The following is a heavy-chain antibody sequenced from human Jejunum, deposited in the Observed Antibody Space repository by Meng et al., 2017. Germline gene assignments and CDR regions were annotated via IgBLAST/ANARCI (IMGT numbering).Heavy chain of an antibody. Sequence: QVQLVQSGVEVKEPGASVKVSCKTSGYTFTNYQTDWVRQAPGQGLEGMGWVNPNHGGASYAQKFQGRLTMTIDTSTTTVYMELRSLRSDDSALYYCARHSTDWSLDYWGQGTLVTVSS. J-gene: IGHJ4*02. CDR3: ARHSTDWSLDY. CDR2: VNPNHGGA. CDR1: GYTFTNYQ. D-gene: IGHD2/OR15-2a*01. V-gene: IGHV1-18*01.